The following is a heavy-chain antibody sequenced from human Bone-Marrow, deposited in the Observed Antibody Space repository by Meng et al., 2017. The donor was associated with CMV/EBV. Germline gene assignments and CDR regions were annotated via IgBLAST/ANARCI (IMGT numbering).Heavy chain of an antibody. J-gene: IGHJ6*02. Sequence: ASVKVSCKASGYTFTSYYMHWVRQAPGQGLEWMGIINPSGGSTSYAQKFQGRVTMTRDTSTSTVYMELSSLRSEDTAVYYCARGPVLDIVVVPAAIDYYGMDVWGQGTTVTVSS. V-gene: IGHV1-46*01. CDR3: ARGPVLDIVVVPAAIDYYGMDV. CDR1: GYTFTSYY. D-gene: IGHD2-2*02. CDR2: INPSGGST.